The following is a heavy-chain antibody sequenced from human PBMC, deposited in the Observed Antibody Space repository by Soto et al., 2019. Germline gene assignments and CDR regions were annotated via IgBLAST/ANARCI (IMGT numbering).Heavy chain of an antibody. Sequence: QVQLVQSGAEVKKPGASVKVSCKASGYTFTGYYMHWVRQAPGQGLEWMGWINPNSGGTNYAQKFQGRVTMTRDTSISTAYLELSRLRSDDTAVYYCARAETYSRGWSIVDWFDPWGQGTLVTVSS. J-gene: IGHJ5*02. CDR1: GYTFTGYY. CDR2: INPNSGGT. V-gene: IGHV1-2*02. D-gene: IGHD6-19*01. CDR3: ARAETYSRGWSIVDWFDP.